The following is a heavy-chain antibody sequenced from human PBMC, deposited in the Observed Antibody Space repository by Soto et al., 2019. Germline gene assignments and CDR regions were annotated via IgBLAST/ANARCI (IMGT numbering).Heavy chain of an antibody. CDR3: AREGYDFWSGYYTGMDV. CDR2: ISSSSSYT. Sequence: PGGSLRLSCAASGFTFSDYYMSWIRQAPGKGLEWVSYISSSSSYTNYADSVKGRFTISRDNAKNSLYLQMNSLRAEDTAVYYCAREGYDFWSGYYTGMDVWGQGTTVTVSS. J-gene: IGHJ6*02. D-gene: IGHD3-3*01. CDR1: GFTFSDYY. V-gene: IGHV3-11*06.